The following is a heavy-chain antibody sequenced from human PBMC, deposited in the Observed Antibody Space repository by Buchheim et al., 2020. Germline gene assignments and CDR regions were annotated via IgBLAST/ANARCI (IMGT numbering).Heavy chain of an antibody. CDR1: GYSITSGYF. V-gene: IGHV4-38-2*02. J-gene: IGHJ4*02. Sequence: QVQLQESGPGLVKPSETLSLTCSVSGYSITSGYFWGWIRQPPGKGLEWIGTIYHSGTIYYNPSLKSRVTMSVNTSKNQFSLKLSSVTAADTAVYYCARGRIAVAVFFDYWGQGTL. D-gene: IGHD6-19*01. CDR2: IYHSGTI. CDR3: ARGRIAVAVFFDY.